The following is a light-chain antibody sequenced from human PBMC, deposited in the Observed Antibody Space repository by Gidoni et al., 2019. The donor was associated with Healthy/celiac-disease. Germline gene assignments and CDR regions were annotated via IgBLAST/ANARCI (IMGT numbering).Light chain of an antibody. Sequence: QSVLTQPPSASGTPGPRVTISCSGSSSNIGSNTVNWYQQLPGTAPKLLIYSNNQRPSAVPDRFSGSKSGTSASLAISGLQSEDEADYYCAAWDDSLNGPVVFGGGTKLTVL. CDR2: SNN. J-gene: IGLJ2*01. CDR1: SSNIGSNT. CDR3: AAWDDSLNGPVV. V-gene: IGLV1-44*01.